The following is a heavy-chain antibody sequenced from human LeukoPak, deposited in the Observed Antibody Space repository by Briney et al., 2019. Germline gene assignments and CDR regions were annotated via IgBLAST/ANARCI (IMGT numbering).Heavy chain of an antibody. V-gene: IGHV1-2*02. CDR2: INPNDGDT. D-gene: IGHD2-2*01. CDR3: ARANFLYCSSTTCLFDY. CDR1: GYTFTANY. Sequence: ASVKVSCKASGYTFTANYIHWVRQAPGQGLEWMGWINPNDGDTNYAQKFQGRVTMTRDTSISTAHMEVSRLRSDDTAVYYCARANFLYCSSTTCLFDYWGQGTLVTVSS. J-gene: IGHJ4*02.